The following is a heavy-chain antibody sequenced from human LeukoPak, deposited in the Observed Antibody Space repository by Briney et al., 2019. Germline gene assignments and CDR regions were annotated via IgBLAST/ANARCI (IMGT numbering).Heavy chain of an antibody. D-gene: IGHD2-2*01. CDR2: IYPGDSDT. CDR3: ARLTTYCSSTSCYYSYYYYYMDV. Sequence: GESLKISCKGSGYSFTSYWIGWVRQMPGKGLEWMGIIYPGDSDTRYSPSFQGQVTISADKSIITAYLQWSSLKASDTAMYYCARLTTYCSSTSCYYSYYYYYMDVWGKGTTVTISS. CDR1: GYSFTSYW. J-gene: IGHJ6*03. V-gene: IGHV5-51*01.